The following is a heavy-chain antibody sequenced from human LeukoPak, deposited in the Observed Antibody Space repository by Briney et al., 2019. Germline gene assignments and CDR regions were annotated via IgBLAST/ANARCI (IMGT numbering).Heavy chain of an antibody. Sequence: GGPLRLSCAASGFTFSSYSMNWVRQAPGKGLEWVSSISSSSSYIYYADSVKGRFTISRDNAKNSLYLQMNSLRAEDTAVYYCARLGRWLTDDAFDIWGQGTMVTVSS. D-gene: IGHD6-19*01. CDR3: ARLGRWLTDDAFDI. V-gene: IGHV3-21*01. CDR2: ISSSSSYI. CDR1: GFTFSSYS. J-gene: IGHJ3*02.